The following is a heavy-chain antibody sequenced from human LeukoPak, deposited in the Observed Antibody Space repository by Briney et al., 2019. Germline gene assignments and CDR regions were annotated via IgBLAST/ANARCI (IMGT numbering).Heavy chain of an antibody. J-gene: IGHJ4*02. CDR3: ARKWGFSGHPGGYFDY. CDR1: GFPFSSYS. V-gene: IGHV3-21*01. Sequence: PGGSLRLFCAASGFPFSSYSMNWPRHAPGKGLEWVSSISSSRSYIYCADSVKSRFTISRDNAKISLYLQMNSLRAEDTAVYYCARKWGFSGHPGGYFDYWGQGTLVTVSS. CDR2: ISSSRSYI. D-gene: IGHD6-19*01.